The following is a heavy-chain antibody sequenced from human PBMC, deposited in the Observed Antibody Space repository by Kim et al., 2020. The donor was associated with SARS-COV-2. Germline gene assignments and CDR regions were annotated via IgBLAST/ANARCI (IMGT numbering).Heavy chain of an antibody. V-gene: IGHV1-46*01. Sequence: ASVKVSCKASGYTFTSYYMHWVRQAPGQGLEWMGIINPSGGSTSYAQKFQGRVTMTRDTSTSTVYMELSSLRSEDTAVYYCARGPSIVGANSLNWFDPWGQGTLVTVSS. CDR2: INPSGGST. CDR3: ARGPSIVGANSLNWFDP. CDR1: GYTFTSYY. J-gene: IGHJ5*02. D-gene: IGHD1-26*01.